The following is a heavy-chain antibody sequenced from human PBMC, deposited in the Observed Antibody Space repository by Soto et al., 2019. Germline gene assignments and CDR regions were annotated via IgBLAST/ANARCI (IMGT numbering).Heavy chain of an antibody. CDR2: INLNSGGT. CDR3: ATQLSPYTYFDY. J-gene: IGHJ4*02. CDR1: GYTFTGYY. V-gene: IGHV1-2*04. D-gene: IGHD2-2*02. Sequence: QVQLVQSGAEVKKPGASVKVSCKASGYTFTGYYMHWVRQAPGQGLEWMGWINLNSGGTNYAQTFQGWVTMTRDTSISTAYMELSRLRSDDTAVYYCATQLSPYTYFDYWGQGTLVTVSS.